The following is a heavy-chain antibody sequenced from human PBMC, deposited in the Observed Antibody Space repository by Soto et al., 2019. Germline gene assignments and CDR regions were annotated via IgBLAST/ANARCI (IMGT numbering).Heavy chain of an antibody. CDR1: GFTFNNYA. J-gene: IGHJ4*02. CDR3: AKGRGGSGSLTPRVDF. CDR2: ISGGGDTT. Sequence: EVQLLESGGGLVQPGGSLRLSCAASGFTFNNYAMTWVRQAPGKGLEWVSAISGGGDTTSYADSVKGRFTVSRDGSKXXXXXXMSSLRAEDTALYYCAKGRGGSGSLTPRVDFWGQGTLVTVSS. D-gene: IGHD3-10*01. V-gene: IGHV3-23*01.